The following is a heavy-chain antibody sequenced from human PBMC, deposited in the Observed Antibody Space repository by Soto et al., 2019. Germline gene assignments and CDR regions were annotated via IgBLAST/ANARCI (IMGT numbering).Heavy chain of an antibody. V-gene: IGHV3-48*01. Sequence: GGARRLSCVTSGGTFSSENMNWVRQAAGKGPEWFSYIGPDGSPIKYADSVRGRFILSRDQAKNSVYLQMNSLRVDDTDIYYCGRGLGSSWFFLWGQGTPVTVSS. CDR3: GRGLGSSWFFL. CDR2: IGPDGSPI. CDR1: GGTFSSEN. J-gene: IGHJ5*02. D-gene: IGHD6-13*01.